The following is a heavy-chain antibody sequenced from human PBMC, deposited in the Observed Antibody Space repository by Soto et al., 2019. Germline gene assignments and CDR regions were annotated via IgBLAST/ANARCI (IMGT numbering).Heavy chain of an antibody. V-gene: IGHV3-33*01. CDR2: IWYDGSKK. Sequence: QVQLVESGGGVVQPGRSLTLSCAASGLTFSNQAMHWVRQAPGKGLEWVAVIWYDGSKKYYADSVKGRFTISRDNSKNTAYLQMNSLRAEDTAVYYCARDDPSYHGDLAFDYWGQGTLVTVSS. CDR1: GLTFSNQA. CDR3: ARDDPSYHGDLAFDY. D-gene: IGHD2-21*02. J-gene: IGHJ4*02.